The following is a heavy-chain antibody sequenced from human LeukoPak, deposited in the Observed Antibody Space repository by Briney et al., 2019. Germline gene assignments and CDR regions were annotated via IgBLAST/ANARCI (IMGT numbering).Heavy chain of an antibody. CDR3: ARVSDISVAAYFDY. CDR1: GFTFDDYA. CDR2: ISWNSGYI. Sequence: GRSLRLSCAASGFTFDDYAMHWVRQAPGKGLEWVSGISWNSGYIGYADSVKGRFTISRDNAKNSLYLQMNSLRAEDTALYYCARVSDISVAAYFDYWGQGTLVTVSS. V-gene: IGHV3-9*01. D-gene: IGHD6-19*01. J-gene: IGHJ4*02.